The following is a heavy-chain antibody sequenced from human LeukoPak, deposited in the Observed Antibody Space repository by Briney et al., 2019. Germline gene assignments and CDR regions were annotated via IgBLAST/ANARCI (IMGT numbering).Heavy chain of an antibody. CDR1: GFSFSNSD. V-gene: IGHV3-30*02. Sequence: PGGSLRLSCTASGFSFSNSDMHWVRQAPGKGLEWVAFIRYGGSNKYYEDSVKGRLTISRDNAKNTLFLRMYSLRPEDTAVYYCVKEIRRNYFYGMDVWGQGTSVTVSS. CDR3: VKEIRRNYFYGMDV. J-gene: IGHJ6*02. CDR2: IRYGGSNK.